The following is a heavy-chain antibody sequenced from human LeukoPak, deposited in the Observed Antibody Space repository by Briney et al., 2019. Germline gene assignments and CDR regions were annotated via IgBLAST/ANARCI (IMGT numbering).Heavy chain of an antibody. V-gene: IGHV3-23*01. CDR2: ISGSGGST. CDR3: ARAGGYSSSWYREIDAFDI. Sequence: GGSLGLSCAASGFTFSSYAMSWVRQAPGKGLEWVSAISGSGGSTYYADSVKGRFTISRDNSKNTLYLQMNSLRAEDTAVYYCARAGGYSSSWYREIDAFDIWGQGTMVTVSS. D-gene: IGHD6-13*01. J-gene: IGHJ3*02. CDR1: GFTFSSYA.